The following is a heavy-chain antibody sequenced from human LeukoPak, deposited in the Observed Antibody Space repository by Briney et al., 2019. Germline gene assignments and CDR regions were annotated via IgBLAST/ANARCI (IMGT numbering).Heavy chain of an antibody. CDR2: INPYNGNT. V-gene: IGHV1-18*04. Sequence: ASVKVSCKASGYTFNGYYMHWVRQAPGQGLEWMGWINPYNGNTNYAQKLQGRVTMTTDTSTSTAYMELRSLRSDDTAVYYCARVAAADYFDYWGQGTLVTVSS. CDR3: ARVAAADYFDY. CDR1: GYTFNGYY. J-gene: IGHJ4*02. D-gene: IGHD6-13*01.